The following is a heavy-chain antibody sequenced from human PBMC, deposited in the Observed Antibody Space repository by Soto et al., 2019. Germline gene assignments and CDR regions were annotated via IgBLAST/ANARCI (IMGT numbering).Heavy chain of an antibody. CDR2: IDSDGSST. V-gene: IGHV3-74*01. J-gene: IGHJ6*02. CDR3: ARGRPYDMHV. Sequence: EVQLVESGGGLVQPGGSLRVSCAASGFTFGSYWMNWVRQAPGKGLVWVSRIDSDGSSTTYADSAKARLTTSRDNAKNTLYLQMSSMRVEDTDMYYCARGRPYDMHVWGLGTKVTDSS. CDR1: GFTFGSYW.